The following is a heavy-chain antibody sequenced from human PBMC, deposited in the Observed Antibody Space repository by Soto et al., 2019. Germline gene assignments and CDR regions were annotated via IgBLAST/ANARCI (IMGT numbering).Heavy chain of an antibody. J-gene: IGHJ4*02. CDR3: ARGGRGGFDY. CDR2: IKSDGSST. Sequence: VQLVDSGGGLVPPGGSLRLSCAASGFTFTSYWMHWVRQAPGKGLVWVSSIKSDGSSTNYADSVKGRFTISRDNAKNTVYLQMTSLRAEDTAVYYCARGGRGGFDYWGQGALVTVSS. D-gene: IGHD3-16*01. V-gene: IGHV3-74*01. CDR1: GFTFTSYW.